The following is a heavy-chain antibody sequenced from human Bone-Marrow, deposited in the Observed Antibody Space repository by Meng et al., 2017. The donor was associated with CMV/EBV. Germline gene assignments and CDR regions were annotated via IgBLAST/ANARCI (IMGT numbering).Heavy chain of an antibody. V-gene: IGHV4-39*07. CDR3: ARVEYSGSCDY. Sequence: SETLSLTCTVSGGSISSSSYYWGWIRQPPGKGLEWIGSIYYSGSTYYNPSLKSRVTISVDTSKNQFSLKLSSVTAADTAVYYCARVEYSGSCDYWGQGTLVTVSS. CDR2: IYYSGST. CDR1: GGSISSSSYY. J-gene: IGHJ4*02. D-gene: IGHD1-26*01.